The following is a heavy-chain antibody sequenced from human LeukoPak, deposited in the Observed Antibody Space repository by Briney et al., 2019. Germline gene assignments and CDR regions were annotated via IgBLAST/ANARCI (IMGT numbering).Heavy chain of an antibody. Sequence: PGGSLRLSCAASGFTFSNAWMSWVRQAPGKGLEWVGRIKSKTDGGTTDYAAPVKGRFTISRDDSKNTLYLQMNSLKTEDTAVYYCTTDANGSGWYYYWGQGTLVTVSS. CDR3: TTDANGSGWYYY. V-gene: IGHV3-15*01. CDR2: IKSKTDGGTT. D-gene: IGHD6-19*01. CDR1: GFTFSNAW. J-gene: IGHJ4*02.